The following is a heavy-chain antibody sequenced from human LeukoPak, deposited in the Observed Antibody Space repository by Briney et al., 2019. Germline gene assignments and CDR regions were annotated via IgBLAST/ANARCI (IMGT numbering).Heavy chain of an antibody. CDR1: GYTFTSYD. J-gene: IGHJ4*02. D-gene: IGHD3-16*02. V-gene: IGHV1-18*01. Sequence: GASVKVSCKASGYTFTSYDINWVRQAPGQGLEWMGWISAYNGNTNHAQKFQGRVTMTTDTSTSTAYMELRSLRSDDTAVYYCARDRSYDYVWGSYRPSDYWGQGTLVTVSS. CDR3: ARDRSYDYVWGSYRPSDY. CDR2: ISAYNGNT.